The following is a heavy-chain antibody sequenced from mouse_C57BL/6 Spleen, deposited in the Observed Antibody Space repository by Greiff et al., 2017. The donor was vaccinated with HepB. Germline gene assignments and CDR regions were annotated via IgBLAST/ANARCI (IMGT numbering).Heavy chain of an antibody. CDR1: GFTFSDYY. J-gene: IGHJ1*03. Sequence: EVQLVESGGGLVQPGGSLKLSCAASGFTFSDYYMYWVRQTPEKRLEWVAYISNGGGSTYYPDTVKGRFTISRDNAKNTLYLQMSRLKSEDTAMYYCARSDGNYVNWYFDVWGTGTTVTVSS. CDR3: ARSDGNYVNWYFDV. V-gene: IGHV5-12*01. CDR2: ISNGGGST. D-gene: IGHD2-1*01.